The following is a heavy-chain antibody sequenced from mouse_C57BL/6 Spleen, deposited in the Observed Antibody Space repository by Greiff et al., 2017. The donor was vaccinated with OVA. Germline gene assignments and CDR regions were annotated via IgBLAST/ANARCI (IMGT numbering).Heavy chain of an antibody. V-gene: IGHV1-61*01. Sequence: QVQLQQSGAELVRPGSSVKLSCKASGYTFTSYWMDWVKQRPGQGLEWIGNIYPSDSETHYNQKFKDKATLTVDKSSSTAYMQLSSLTSEDSAVYYCARDFIRGYYFDYWGQGTTLTVSS. J-gene: IGHJ2*01. CDR2: IYPSDSET. CDR1: GYTFTSYW. CDR3: ARDFIRGYYFDY. D-gene: IGHD1-1*01.